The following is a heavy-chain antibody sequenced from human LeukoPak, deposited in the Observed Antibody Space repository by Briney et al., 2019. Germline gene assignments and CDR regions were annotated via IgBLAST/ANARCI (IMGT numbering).Heavy chain of an antibody. D-gene: IGHD1-26*01. CDR3: ARETGTYSAFDY. Sequence: SETLSLTCTVSGYSISSGYYWAWIRQPPGKGLEWIGTIYHSGSTYSNPSLKSRVTISVDTSKNQFSLRLSSVTAADTAVYYCARETGTYSAFDYWGQGTLATVSS. J-gene: IGHJ4*02. V-gene: IGHV4-38-2*02. CDR1: GYSISSGYY. CDR2: IYHSGST.